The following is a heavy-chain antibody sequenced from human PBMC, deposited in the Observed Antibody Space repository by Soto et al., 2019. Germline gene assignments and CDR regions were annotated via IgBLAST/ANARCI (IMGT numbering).Heavy chain of an antibody. CDR3: ARGNWNYGYFVY. V-gene: IGHV3-33*01. CDR1: GFTVSNYG. D-gene: IGHD1-7*01. J-gene: IGHJ4*02. Sequence: QVQLVESGGGVVQPGRSLRLSCAASGFTVSNYGMHWVRKAPGKGLEWVAVIWYDGGHKDNADSVRGRFTISRDNSKNTLYLQMNSLRAEDTAVYYCARGNWNYGYFVYWGQGTLVTVSS. CDR2: IWYDGGHK.